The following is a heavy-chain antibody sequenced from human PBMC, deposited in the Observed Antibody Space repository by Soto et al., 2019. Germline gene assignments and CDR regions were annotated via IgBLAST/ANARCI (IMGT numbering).Heavy chain of an antibody. CDR1: GYPLSSYH. D-gene: IGHD1-7*01. CDR2: INPSRGDT. J-gene: IGHJ5*02. V-gene: IGHV1-46*03. CDR3: TRGYTWHYDNWFDP. Sequence: QVQLVQSGAEVKKPGASVKVSCKASGYPLSSYHMHWVRQAPGQGLEWLGRINPSRGDTTYAQKFQGRVTMTRDTSTSTVYMEFSSLRSEDTAVYYCTRGYTWHYDNWFDPWGQGTLVTVTS.